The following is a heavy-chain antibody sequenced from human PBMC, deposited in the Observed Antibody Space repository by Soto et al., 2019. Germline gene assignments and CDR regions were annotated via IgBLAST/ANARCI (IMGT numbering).Heavy chain of an antibody. Sequence: VSLRLSCAASGFTFSSYAMSWVRQAPGKGLEWVSAISGSGGSTYYADSVKGRFTISRDNSKNTLYLQMNSLRAEDTAVYYCAKEYSYGPGGDYWGQGTLVTVSS. V-gene: IGHV3-23*01. J-gene: IGHJ4*02. D-gene: IGHD5-18*01. CDR2: ISGSGGST. CDR1: GFTFSSYA. CDR3: AKEYSYGPGGDY.